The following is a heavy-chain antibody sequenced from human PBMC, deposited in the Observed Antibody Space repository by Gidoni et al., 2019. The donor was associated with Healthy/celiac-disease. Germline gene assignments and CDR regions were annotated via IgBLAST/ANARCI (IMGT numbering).Heavy chain of an antibody. CDR1: GFTFSSYR. CDR3: ARDRRAAAGGGDY. D-gene: IGHD6-13*01. V-gene: IGHV3-21*01. Sequence: EVQLVESGGGLVKPGGSLRLSCAASGFTFSSYRMNWVRQATGKGLEWVSSISSSSIYIYYADSVKGRFTISRDNAKNSLYLQMNSLIAEDTAVYYCARDRRAAAGGGDYWGQGTLVTVSS. J-gene: IGHJ4*02. CDR2: ISSSSIYI.